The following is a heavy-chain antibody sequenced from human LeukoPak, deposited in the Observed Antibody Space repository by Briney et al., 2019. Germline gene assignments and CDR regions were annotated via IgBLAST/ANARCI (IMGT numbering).Heavy chain of an antibody. CDR2: IYHSGST. V-gene: IGHV4-4*02. D-gene: IGHD3-22*01. CDR1: GGSISNVNW. CDR3: ARRGIVVGHSYYFDF. J-gene: IGHJ4*02. Sequence: PSETLSLTCAVSGGSISNVNWWSWVRQPPGKGLEWIGEIYHSGSTTYNPPLESRVTMSVDKPKNQFSLKLTSVTAADTAVYYCARRGIVVGHSYYFDFWGQGTLVTVSS.